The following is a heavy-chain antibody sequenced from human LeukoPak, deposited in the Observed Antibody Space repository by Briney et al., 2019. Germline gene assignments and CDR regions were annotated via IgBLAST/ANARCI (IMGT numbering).Heavy chain of an antibody. CDR3: ATESYGSGSSGAFDI. CDR2: FDPEDGET. Sequence: ASVKVSRKVSGYTLTELSMHWVRQAPGKGLEWMGGFDPEDGETIYAQKFQGRVTMTEDASTDTAYMELSSLRSEDTAVYYCATESYGSGSSGAFDIWGQGTMVTVSS. J-gene: IGHJ3*02. CDR1: GYTLTELS. D-gene: IGHD3-10*01. V-gene: IGHV1-24*01.